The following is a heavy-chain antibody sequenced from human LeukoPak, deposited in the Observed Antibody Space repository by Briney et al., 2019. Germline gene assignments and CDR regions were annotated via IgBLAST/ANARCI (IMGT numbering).Heavy chain of an antibody. Sequence: GGSLRLSCAASGFTVSTYFMSWVRQAPGKGLEWVSVIYSGGTTYYADSVKGRFTISRDNSKNTLYLQMNSLRAEDTAVYYCARGGLWDAFDIWGQGTMVTVSS. CDR1: GFTVSTYF. V-gene: IGHV3-53*01. D-gene: IGHD2/OR15-2a*01. CDR2: IYSGGTT. J-gene: IGHJ3*02. CDR3: ARGGLWDAFDI.